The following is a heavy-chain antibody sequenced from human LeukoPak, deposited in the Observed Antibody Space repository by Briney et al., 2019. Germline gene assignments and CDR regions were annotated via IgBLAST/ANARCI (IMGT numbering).Heavy chain of an antibody. D-gene: IGHD3-10*01. CDR2: INHSEST. CDR1: GGSFSGYY. J-gene: IGHJ4*02. V-gene: IGHV4-34*01. Sequence: KSSETLSLTCAVYGGSFSGYYWSWIRQPPGKGLEWIGEINHSESTNYNPSLKSRVTISVDTSKNQFSLKLSSVTAADTAVYYCARGTGVTMVRGVMSGHDYWGQGTLVTVSS. CDR3: ARGTGVTMVRGVMSGHDY.